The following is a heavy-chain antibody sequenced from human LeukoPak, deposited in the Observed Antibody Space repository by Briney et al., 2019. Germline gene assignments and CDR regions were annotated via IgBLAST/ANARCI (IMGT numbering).Heavy chain of an antibody. CDR3: VRVGFIGGGHYFDN. Sequence: PGGSLRLSCAASGFTFRDHYMDWVRQAPGRGLEWVGRIRRGSNSYSTEFAASVKGRFIISRDDSNNSVYLQMNSLKIEDTAFYYCVRVGFIGGGHYFDNWGQGTLVTVSS. V-gene: IGHV3-72*01. CDR2: IRRGSNSYST. D-gene: IGHD1-26*01. CDR1: GFTFRDHY. J-gene: IGHJ4*02.